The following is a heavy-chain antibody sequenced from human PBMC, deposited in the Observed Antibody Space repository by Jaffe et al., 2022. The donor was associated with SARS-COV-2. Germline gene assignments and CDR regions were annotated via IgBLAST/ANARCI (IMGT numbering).Heavy chain of an antibody. D-gene: IGHD1-26*01. J-gene: IGHJ6*02. CDR2: IYYSGST. CDR1: GGSISSGGYY. CDR3: ARDPIVGATRGRYYYGMDV. V-gene: IGHV4-31*03. Sequence: QVQLQESGPGLVKPSQTLSLTCTVSGGSISSGGYYWSWIRQHPGKGLEWIGYIYYSGSTYYNPSLKSRVTISVDTSKNQFSLKLSSVTAADTAVYYCARDPIVGATRGRYYYGMDVWGQGTTVTVSS.